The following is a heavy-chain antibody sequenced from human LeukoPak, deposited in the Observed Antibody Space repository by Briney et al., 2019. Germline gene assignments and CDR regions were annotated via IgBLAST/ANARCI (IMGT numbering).Heavy chain of an antibody. J-gene: IGHJ3*02. CDR1: GLSFSTHW. CDR3: ARGQSIAAADSFDAFDI. CDR2: ISSSSSSI. D-gene: IGHD6-13*01. V-gene: IGHV3-48*04. Sequence: GGSLRLSCAASGLSFSTHWMTWVRQAPGKGLEWVSCISSSSSSIYYADSVKGRFTISRDDAKNSLYLQMNSLRAEDTAVYYCARGQSIAAADSFDAFDIWGQGTMVTVSS.